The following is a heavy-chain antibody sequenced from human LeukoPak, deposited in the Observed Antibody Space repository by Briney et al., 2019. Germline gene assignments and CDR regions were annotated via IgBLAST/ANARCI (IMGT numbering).Heavy chain of an antibody. CDR1: GFTFSSYA. D-gene: IGHD2-15*01. J-gene: IGHJ4*02. CDR2: ISGSGGST. CDR3: ASQSIVVKAKFDY. Sequence: AGGSLRLSCAASGFTFSSYAMSWVRQAPGKGLEWVSAISGSGGSTYYADSVKGRFTISRDNSKNTLYLQMSSLRAEDTAVYYCASQSIVVKAKFDYWGQGTLVTASS. V-gene: IGHV3-23*01.